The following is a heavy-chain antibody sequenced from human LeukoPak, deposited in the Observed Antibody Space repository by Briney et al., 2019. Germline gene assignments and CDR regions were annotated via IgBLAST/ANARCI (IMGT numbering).Heavy chain of an antibody. CDR3: ARDPSSWYYYYMDV. D-gene: IGHD6-13*01. CDR2: ISYDGSNK. V-gene: IGHV3-30*03. CDR1: GFTFSSYG. Sequence: GGSLRLSCAASGFTFSSYGMHWVRQAPGKGLEWVAVISYDGSNKYYADSVKGRFTISRDNSKNTLYLQMNSLRAEDTAVYYCARDPSSWYYYYMDVWGKGTTVTVSS. J-gene: IGHJ6*03.